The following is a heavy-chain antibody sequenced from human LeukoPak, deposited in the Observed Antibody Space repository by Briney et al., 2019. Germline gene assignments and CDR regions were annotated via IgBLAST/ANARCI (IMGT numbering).Heavy chain of an antibody. V-gene: IGHV1-18*01. CDR1: GYTFTSYG. J-gene: IGHJ5*02. D-gene: IGHD4-23*01. CDR2: ISTDNGNT. CDR3: ARWGGDYGGINWFDP. Sequence: ASVKVSCKASGYTFTSYGIGWVRQAPGQGLEWMGWISTDNGNTNYAQKVQGRVTMTTDTSTSTAYMELRSLRSDDTAVYYCARWGGDYGGINWFDPWGQGTLVTVSS.